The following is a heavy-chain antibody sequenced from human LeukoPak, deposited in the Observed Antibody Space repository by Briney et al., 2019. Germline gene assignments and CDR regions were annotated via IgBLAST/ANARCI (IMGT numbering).Heavy chain of an antibody. Sequence: ASVKVSCKASGYTFTSYYMHWVRQAPGQGLEWMRIINPSGGSTSYAQKFQGRVTMARDTSTSTVYMELSSLRSEDTAVYYCARGSSGWYSVAYWGQGTLVTVSS. CDR3: ARGSSGWYSVAY. D-gene: IGHD6-19*01. CDR2: INPSGGST. J-gene: IGHJ4*02. CDR1: GYTFTSYY. V-gene: IGHV1-46*01.